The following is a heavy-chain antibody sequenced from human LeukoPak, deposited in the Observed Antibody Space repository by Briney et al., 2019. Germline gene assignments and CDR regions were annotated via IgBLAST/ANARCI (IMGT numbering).Heavy chain of an antibody. D-gene: IGHD6-13*01. CDR2: ISYDGSNK. CDR1: GFTFSSYA. CDR3: ARQTAAGAFDI. Sequence: PGRSLRLSCAASGFTFSSYAMHWVRQAPGKGLEWVAVISYDGSNKYYADSVKGRFTISRDNSKNTLYLQRNSLRAEDTAVYYCARQTAAGAFDIWGQGTMVTVSS. J-gene: IGHJ3*02. V-gene: IGHV3-30*04.